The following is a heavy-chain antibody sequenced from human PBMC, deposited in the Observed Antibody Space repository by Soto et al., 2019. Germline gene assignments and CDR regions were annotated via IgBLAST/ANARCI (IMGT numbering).Heavy chain of an antibody. D-gene: IGHD2-15*01. CDR1: GYTFTSYG. CDR3: ARGGAYCSGGSCYPSIGFDY. J-gene: IGHJ4*02. Sequence: ASVKVSCKASGYTFTSYGISWVRQTPGQGLEWMGWISAYNGNTNYAQKLQGRVTMTTDTSTSTAYMELRSLRSDDTAVYYCARGGAYCSGGSCYPSIGFDYWGQGTLVTVSS. V-gene: IGHV1-18*01. CDR2: ISAYNGNT.